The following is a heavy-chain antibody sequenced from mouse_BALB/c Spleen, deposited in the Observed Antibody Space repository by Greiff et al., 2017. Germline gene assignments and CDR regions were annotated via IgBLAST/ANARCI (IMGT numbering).Heavy chain of an antibody. J-gene: IGHJ2*01. CDR3: VRGYYVDY. V-gene: IGHV10-1*02. Sequence: EVQLQQSGGGLVQPKGSLKLSCAASGFTFNTYAMNWVRQAPGKGLEWVARIRSKSNNYATYYADSVKDRFTISRDDSQSMLYLQMNNLKTEDTAMYYCVRGYYVDYWGQGTTLTVSS. CDR1: GFTFNTYA. CDR2: IRSKSNNYAT.